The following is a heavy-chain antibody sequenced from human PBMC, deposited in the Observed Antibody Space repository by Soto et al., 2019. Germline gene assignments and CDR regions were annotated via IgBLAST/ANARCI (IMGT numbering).Heavy chain of an antibody. J-gene: IGHJ5*02. V-gene: IGHV4-59*01. CDR2: IYYTGST. D-gene: IGHD3-10*01. CDR1: GGSISSYS. Sequence: SETLSLTCTVSGGSISSYSWSWIRQPPGKGLEWIGNIYYTGSTKYNPSLKSRVTITVDTPKSQFSLKLSSVTAADTAVYYRARSVAYYYGSGSENCFDPWGQGTLVTVSS. CDR3: ARSVAYYYGSGSENCFDP.